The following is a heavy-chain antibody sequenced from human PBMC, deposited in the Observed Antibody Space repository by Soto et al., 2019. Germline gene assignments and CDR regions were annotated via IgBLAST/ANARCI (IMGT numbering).Heavy chain of an antibody. CDR2: IYYSGST. V-gene: IGHV4-30-4*01. D-gene: IGHD4-17*01. CDR1: GGSISSGDYY. Sequence: SETLSLTCTVSGGSISSGDYYWSWIRQPPGKGLEWIGYIYYSGSTYYNPSLKSRVTISVDTSKNQFSLKLSSVTAADTAVYYCASHYNLPYGDYVYFDYWGQGTLVTVSS. CDR3: ASHYNLPYGDYVYFDY. J-gene: IGHJ4*02.